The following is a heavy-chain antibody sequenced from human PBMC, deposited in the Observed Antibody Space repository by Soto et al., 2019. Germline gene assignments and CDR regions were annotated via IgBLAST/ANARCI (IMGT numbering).Heavy chain of an antibody. CDR2: ISGSGGST. D-gene: IGHD5-12*01. V-gene: IGHV3-23*01. CDR3: APRRWPRDGYNYTDY. CDR1: GFTFSSYA. Sequence: EVQLLESGGGLVQPGGSLRLSCAASGFTFSSYAMSWVGQAPGKGLEGVSAISGSGGSTYYADSVKGRFTISRDNSKNTLYLQMNSLRAEDTAVYYCAPRRWPRDGYNYTDYWGQGTLVTVSS. J-gene: IGHJ4*02.